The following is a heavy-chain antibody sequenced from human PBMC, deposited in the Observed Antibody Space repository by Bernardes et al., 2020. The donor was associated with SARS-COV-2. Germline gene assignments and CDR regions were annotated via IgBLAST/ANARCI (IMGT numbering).Heavy chain of an antibody. CDR1: GYMFTGYY. J-gene: IGHJ6*02. CDR2: IDPNSGGS. V-gene: IGHV1-2*02. Sequence: ASVKVSCKASGYMFTGYYIHWVRQAPGQGLEWMGWIDPNSGGSTYAQKFQGRVTVTRDTPVSTIYMDLSSLRSDDTAVYYCARSPSLFYGMDVWGQGTTVTVSS. CDR3: ARSPSLFYGMDV.